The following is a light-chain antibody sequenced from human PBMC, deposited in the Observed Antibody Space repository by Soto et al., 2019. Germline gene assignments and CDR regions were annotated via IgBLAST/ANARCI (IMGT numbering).Light chain of an antibody. CDR1: SSDVGAYNY. CDR2: DVS. CDR3: SSYTSATTYV. V-gene: IGLV2-14*01. J-gene: IGLJ1*01. Sequence: QSALTQPASVSGSPGQSLTISCTGTSSDVGAYNYDSWYQQYPGEAPKVIIYDVSHRPAGVSNRFSGSKSGNTASLTISGLQTQDEADYYCSSYTSATTYVFGTGTKVTVL.